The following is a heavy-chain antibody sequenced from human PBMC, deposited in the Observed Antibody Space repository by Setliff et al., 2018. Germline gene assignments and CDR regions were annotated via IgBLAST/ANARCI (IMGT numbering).Heavy chain of an antibody. D-gene: IGHD3-9*01. CDR1: GGSISSGSYY. CDR2: VHASGSP. Sequence: LSLTCSVSGGSISSGSYYWSWIRQSAEKGLEWIGRVHASGSPNYNPSFKGRVTISLDTSTNQFSLNLNSVTAADTAVYYCAKERYFDWFFENWGQGTLVTVSS. CDR3: AKERYFDWFFEN. V-gene: IGHV4-61*02. J-gene: IGHJ4*02.